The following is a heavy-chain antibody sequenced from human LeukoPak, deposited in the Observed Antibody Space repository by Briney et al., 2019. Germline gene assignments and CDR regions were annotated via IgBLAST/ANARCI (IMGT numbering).Heavy chain of an antibody. D-gene: IGHD3-3*01. V-gene: IGHV1-18*01. J-gene: IGHJ4*02. Sequence: ASVKVSCRASGYTFTSYGISWVRQAPGQGLEWMGWISAYNGNTNYAQKLQGRVTMTTDTSTSTAYMELRSLRSDDTAVYYCASGSREPLEWFLDYWGQGTLVTVSS. CDR2: ISAYNGNT. CDR1: GYTFTSYG. CDR3: ASGSREPLEWFLDY.